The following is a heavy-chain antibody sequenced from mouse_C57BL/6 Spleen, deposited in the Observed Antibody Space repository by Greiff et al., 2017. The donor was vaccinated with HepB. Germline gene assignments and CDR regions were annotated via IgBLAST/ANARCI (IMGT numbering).Heavy chain of an antibody. CDR1: GFTFSSYT. V-gene: IGHV5-9*01. Sequence: EVQLVESGGGLVKPGGSLKLSCAASGFTFSSYTMSWVRQTPEKRLEWVATISGGGGNTYYPDSVKGRFTISRDNAKNTLYLQMSSLRSEDTALYYCARHGSPGFPYYFDYWGQGTTLTVSS. CDR3: ARHGSPGFPYYFDY. CDR2: ISGGGGNT. J-gene: IGHJ2*01.